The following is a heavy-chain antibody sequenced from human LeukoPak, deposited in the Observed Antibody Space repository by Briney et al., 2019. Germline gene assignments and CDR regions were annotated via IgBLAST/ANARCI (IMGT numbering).Heavy chain of an antibody. V-gene: IGHV3-7*01. CDR2: IKQDGSEK. CDR1: GFTVSSNY. J-gene: IGHJ4*02. CDR3: ARAYSGYDPPFDY. D-gene: IGHD5-12*01. Sequence: PGGSLRLSCAASGFTVSSNYMSWVRQAPGKGLEWVANIKQDGSEKYYVDSVKGRFTISRDNAKNSLYPQMNSLRAEDTAVYYCARAYSGYDPPFDYWGQGTLVTVSS.